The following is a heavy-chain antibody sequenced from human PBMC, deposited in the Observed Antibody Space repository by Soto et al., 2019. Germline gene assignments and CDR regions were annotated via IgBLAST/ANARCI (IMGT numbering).Heavy chain of an antibody. CDR2: ISSSSSTI. CDR1: GLTFSSYS. V-gene: IGHV3-48*01. CDR3: ARVLIAVAGTGWFDP. Sequence: EVQLVESGGGLVQPGGSLGLSFAASGLTFSSYSMNWARQAPGRGLEWVSYISSSSSTIYYADSVKGRFTISRDNAKNSLYLQMNSLRAEDTAVYYCARVLIAVAGTGWFDPWGQGTLVTVSS. J-gene: IGHJ5*02. D-gene: IGHD6-19*01.